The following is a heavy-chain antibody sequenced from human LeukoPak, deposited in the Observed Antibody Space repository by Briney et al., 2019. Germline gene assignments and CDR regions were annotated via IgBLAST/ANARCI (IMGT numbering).Heavy chain of an antibody. D-gene: IGHD6-6*01. CDR1: GGSMNTYY. CDR2: IFYTGIT. V-gene: IGHV4-59*01. J-gene: IGHJ4*02. CDR3: ARETSSSALEY. Sequence: SETLSLTCNVSGGSMNTYYWSWIRQPPGKGLEWIGYIFYTGITNYNLSLKSRVTISVDTSRNQFSLKLTSVTAADTAVYYCARETSSSALEYWGQGTLVTVSS.